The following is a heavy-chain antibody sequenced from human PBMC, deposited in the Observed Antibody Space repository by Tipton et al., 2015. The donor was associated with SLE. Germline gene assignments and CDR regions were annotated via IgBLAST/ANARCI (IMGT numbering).Heavy chain of an antibody. J-gene: IGHJ4*02. CDR2: IYHSGST. V-gene: IGHV4-38-2*01. Sequence: TLSLTCAVSGYSISSGYYWGWLRQPPGKGLEWIGSIYHSGSTDYNPSLKSRVTISVDTSKNQFSLKPSSVTAAGTAVYYCACLKQWLVRPYYFDYWGQGTLVTVSS. CDR1: GYSISSGYY. CDR3: ACLKQWLVRPYYFDY. D-gene: IGHD6-19*01.